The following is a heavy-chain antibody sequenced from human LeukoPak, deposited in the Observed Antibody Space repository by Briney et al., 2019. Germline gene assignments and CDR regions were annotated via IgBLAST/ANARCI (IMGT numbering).Heavy chain of an antibody. CDR2: FDPEDGET. V-gene: IGHV1-24*01. CDR3: ARNTETAIPLPYYFDY. CDR1: GYTLTELS. J-gene: IGHJ4*02. Sequence: GASVKVPCKVSGYTLTELSMHWVRQAPGKGLEWMGGFDPEDGETIYAQKFQGRVTITRDTSASTAYMDLSSLRSEDTAVYYCARNTETAIPLPYYFDYWGQGTLVTVSS. D-gene: IGHD2-21*02.